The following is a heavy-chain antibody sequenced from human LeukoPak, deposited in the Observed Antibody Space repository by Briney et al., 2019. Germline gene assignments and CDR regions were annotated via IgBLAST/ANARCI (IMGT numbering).Heavy chain of an antibody. Sequence: GGSLRLSCAASGFTFSSYAMSWVRQAPGKGLEWVSAISGSGGSTYYADSVKGRFTISRDNSKNTLYLQMNSLRAEDTAVYYCAKESVYYYGSGTHFDYWGQGTLVTVSS. J-gene: IGHJ4*02. D-gene: IGHD3-10*01. CDR3: AKESVYYYGSGTHFDY. V-gene: IGHV3-23*01. CDR1: GFTFSSYA. CDR2: ISGSGGST.